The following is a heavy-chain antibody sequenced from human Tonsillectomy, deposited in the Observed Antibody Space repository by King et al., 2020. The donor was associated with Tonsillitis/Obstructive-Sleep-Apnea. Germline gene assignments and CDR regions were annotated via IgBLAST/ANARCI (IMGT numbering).Heavy chain of an antibody. CDR2: ISGSGSAI. CDR3: ARDGRSGSSLGAFDI. V-gene: IGHV3-48*03. CDR1: GFTFSSYE. Sequence: VQLVESGGGLVQPGGSLRLSCAASGFTFSSYEMNWVRQAPGKGLEWVSYISGSGSAIYYADSVKGRFTISRDNAKNSLYLQMNSLRAEDTAVYYCARDGRSGSSLGAFDIWGQGTLVTVSS. J-gene: IGHJ3*02. D-gene: IGHD3-22*01.